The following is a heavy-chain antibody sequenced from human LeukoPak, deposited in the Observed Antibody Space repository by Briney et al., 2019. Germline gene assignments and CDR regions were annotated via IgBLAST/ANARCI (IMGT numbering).Heavy chain of an antibody. CDR3: AGTLSYDYFDP. V-gene: IGHV4-34*01. D-gene: IGHD5-12*01. Sequence: PSETLSLTCAVYGGSFSGYYWSWIRQPPGKGLEWIGEINHSGSTNYNPSLKSRVTISVDTSKNQFSLKLSSVTAADTAVYYCAGTLSYDYFDPWGQGTLVTVSS. CDR1: GGSFSGYY. J-gene: IGHJ5*02. CDR2: INHSGST.